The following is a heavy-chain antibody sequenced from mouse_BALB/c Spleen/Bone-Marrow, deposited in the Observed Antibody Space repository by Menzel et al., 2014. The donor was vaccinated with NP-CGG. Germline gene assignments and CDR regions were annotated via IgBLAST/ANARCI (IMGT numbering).Heavy chain of an antibody. CDR3: AREDYDWFAY. J-gene: IGHJ3*01. CDR2: INSNGGST. Sequence: EVKVVESGGGLVQPGGSLKLSCAASGFTFSSYGMSWVRQTPDKRLELVATINSNGGSTYYPDSVKGRFTISRDNAKNTLYLQMSSLKSEDTAMYYCAREDYDWFAYWGQGTLVTVSA. D-gene: IGHD2-4*01. CDR1: GFTFSSYG. V-gene: IGHV5-6-3*01.